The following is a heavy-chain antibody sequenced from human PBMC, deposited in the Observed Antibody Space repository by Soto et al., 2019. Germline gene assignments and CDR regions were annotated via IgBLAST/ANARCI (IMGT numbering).Heavy chain of an antibody. D-gene: IGHD6-19*01. Sequence: ASVKVSCKASGYTFTSYAIHWVRQAPGQSLEWMGWISTGNGNTKYSQKFQVRVTLTRDTSASIAYMELSSLRSEDTAGYYCAREELADYYYYGLDIWGQGPTVTVSS. CDR1: GYTFTSYA. V-gene: IGHV1-3*04. CDR3: AREELADYYYYGLDI. J-gene: IGHJ6*02. CDR2: ISTGNGNT.